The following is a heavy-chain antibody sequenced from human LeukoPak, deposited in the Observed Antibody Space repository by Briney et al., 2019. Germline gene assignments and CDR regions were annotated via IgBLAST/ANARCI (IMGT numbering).Heavy chain of an antibody. CDR3: ARGYYDILTGYYEDY. D-gene: IGHD3-9*01. V-gene: IGHV4-59*01. J-gene: IGHJ4*02. CDR1: GGSISSYY. CDR2: IYYSGST. Sequence: SETLSLTCTVSGGSISSYYWSWIRQPPGKGLEWIGYIYYSGSTNYNPSLKSRVTISVDTSKNQFSLKLSSVTAADTAVYYCARGYYDILTGYYEDYWGQGTLVTVSS.